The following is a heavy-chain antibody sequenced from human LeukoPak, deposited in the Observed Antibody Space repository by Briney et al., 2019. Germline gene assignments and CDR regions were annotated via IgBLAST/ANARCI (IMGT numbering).Heavy chain of an antibody. V-gene: IGHV1-2*02. CDR1: GYTFINHY. D-gene: IGHD3-10*01. J-gene: IGHJ5*02. CDR3: VRDRITIVRGFLNYFDP. CDR2: INPNSGDT. Sequence: ASVKVSCKASGYTFINHYIHWVRQAPGRGLEWMGWINPNSGDTNYAQKFQGRVTLTTDTSMSTAYMEVSRLRSDDTALYYCVRDRITIVRGFLNYFDPWGQGTLVTVSS.